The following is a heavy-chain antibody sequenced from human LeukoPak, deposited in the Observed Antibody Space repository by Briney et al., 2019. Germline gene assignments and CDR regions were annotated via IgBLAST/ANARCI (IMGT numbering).Heavy chain of an antibody. CDR2: IYTSGST. CDR3: AGTYYYDSSGTYYI. Sequence: PSETLPLTCTVSGGSISSYYWSWIRQPAGKGLEWIGRIYTSGSTNYNPSLKSRVTMSVDTSKNQFSLKLSSVTAADTAVYYCAGTYYYDSSGTYYIWGQGTMVTVSS. D-gene: IGHD3-22*01. J-gene: IGHJ3*02. CDR1: GGSISSYY. V-gene: IGHV4-4*07.